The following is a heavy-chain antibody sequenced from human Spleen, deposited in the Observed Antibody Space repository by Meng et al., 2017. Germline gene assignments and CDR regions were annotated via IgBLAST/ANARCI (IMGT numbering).Heavy chain of an antibody. D-gene: IGHD2-8*01. V-gene: IGHV3-30*04. CDR1: GFTFSSYA. CDR2: ISYDGSNK. J-gene: IGHJ4*02. CDR3: ARFEMVNFLPLDS. Sequence: SLKISCAASGFTFSSYAMHWVRQAPGKGLEWVAVISYDGSNKYYADSIKGRFTTSRDDAESSMYMQMNNLREEDTAVYYCARFEMVNFLPLDSWGQGTLVTVSS.